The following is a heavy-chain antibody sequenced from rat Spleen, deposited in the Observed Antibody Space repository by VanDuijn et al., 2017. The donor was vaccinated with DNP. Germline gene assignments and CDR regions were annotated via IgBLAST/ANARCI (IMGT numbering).Heavy chain of an antibody. CDR2: ISYSGWT. CDR3: ARWRIGPHYFDY. CDR1: GYSINSDH. J-gene: IGHJ2*01. Sequence: EVKLQESGPGLVQPSQSLSLTCSVTGYSINSDHWCWIRKFPGNKMALIGHISYSGWTTYNPSLKSRISISRDTSKNQFFLQLNSVSTDDTATYYCARWRIGPHYFDYWGQGVMVTVSS. V-gene: IGHV3-1*01. D-gene: IGHD1-11*01.